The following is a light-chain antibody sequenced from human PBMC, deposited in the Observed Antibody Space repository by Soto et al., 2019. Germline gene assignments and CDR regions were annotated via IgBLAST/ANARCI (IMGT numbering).Light chain of an antibody. CDR2: NTN. V-gene: IGLV1-44*01. CDR1: SSNIGSKP. Sequence: QSVLTQPPSASGTPGQRVTISCSGSSSNIGSKPVNWYQQLPGAAPKLLIHNTNQRPSGVPDRFSGSKSGTSASLAISGLQSDDEAHYYCAAWDDSLNGLVLGGGTKLTVL. J-gene: IGLJ2*01. CDR3: AAWDDSLNGLV.